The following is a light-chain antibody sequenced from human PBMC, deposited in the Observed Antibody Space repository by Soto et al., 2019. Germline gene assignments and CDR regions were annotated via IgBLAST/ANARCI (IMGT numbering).Light chain of an antibody. V-gene: IGKV1-5*01. CDR2: HAS. CDR3: QQYYMYSYT. Sequence: DIPMTQPSTLSASVGDRVTLHCRASQSISTYLAWYQQKPGKAPKVLIYHASNLESGVPSRFSGGGSGTEFTLTIISLQPDDFATYYCQQYYMYSYTFGQGTKLDIK. J-gene: IGKJ2*01. CDR1: QSISTY.